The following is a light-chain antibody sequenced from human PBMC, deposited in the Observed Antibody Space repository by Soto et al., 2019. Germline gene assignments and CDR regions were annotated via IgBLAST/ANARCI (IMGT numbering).Light chain of an antibody. Sequence: DIVMTQSPATLSVSTGERATLSCRASQSVSSNLAWYQQKPGQAPRLLIYGASTRATGVPARFSGSGSGTEFTLTISSLQSEDFAVYYCQHYNNWPLTFGQGTKVDIK. CDR1: QSVSSN. V-gene: IGKV3-15*01. CDR2: GAS. J-gene: IGKJ1*01. CDR3: QHYNNWPLT.